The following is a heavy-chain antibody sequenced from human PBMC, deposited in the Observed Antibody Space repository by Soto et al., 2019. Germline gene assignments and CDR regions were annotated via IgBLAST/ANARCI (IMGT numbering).Heavy chain of an antibody. J-gene: IGHJ6*03. V-gene: IGHV3-23*01. CDR3: VKDLAAAGMFYYYMDL. Sequence: EVQLLESGGGLVQPGGSLRLSCAASGFTFSSYAMSWVRQAPGKGLEWVAAISGSGGSTYYADSVKGRVTISRDNYKNSLYLQMTSLRAEDTAVYYCVKDLAAAGMFYYYMDLWGKGTTVTVSS. D-gene: IGHD6-13*01. CDR2: ISGSGGST. CDR1: GFTFSSYA.